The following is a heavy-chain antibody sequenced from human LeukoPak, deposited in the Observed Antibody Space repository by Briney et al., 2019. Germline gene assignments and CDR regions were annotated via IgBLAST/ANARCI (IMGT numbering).Heavy chain of an antibody. CDR2: ISGSGGST. J-gene: IGHJ5*02. CDR3: AKALSSSWYGGFDP. D-gene: IGHD6-13*01. V-gene: IGHV3-23*01. Sequence: GGSLSLSCAASGFTFSSFAMSCVRQAPGKGLEWVSGISGSGGSTYYADSVKGRFTISRDNSKTTLYLLMNSRRAHGTVVYYCAKALSSSWYGGFDPWGQGSLVSVSS. CDR1: GFTFSSFA.